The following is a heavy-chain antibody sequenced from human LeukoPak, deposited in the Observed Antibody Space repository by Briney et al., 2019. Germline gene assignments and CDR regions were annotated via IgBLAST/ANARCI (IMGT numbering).Heavy chain of an antibody. J-gene: IGHJ4*02. CDR2: ISGSSSSI. V-gene: IGHV3-21*01. D-gene: IGHD4-17*01. CDR1: GFTFTTYT. Sequence: GRSLRLSCAASGFTFTTYTMHWVRQAPGKGLEWVSFISGSSSSIYYADSVQGRFTISRDNAKNSLYLQMNSLRAEDTAVYYCTRDRTVAHFDCWGQGTLVTVSS. CDR3: TRDRTVAHFDC.